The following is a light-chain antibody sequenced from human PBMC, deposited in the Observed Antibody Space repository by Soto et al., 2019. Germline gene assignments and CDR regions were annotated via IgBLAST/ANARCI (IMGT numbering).Light chain of an antibody. CDR2: GAS. J-gene: IGKJ2*01. CDR3: QQYNNWPPYT. Sequence: EIVMTQSPATLSVSPGERTTLSCRASQSVSSNLAWYQQKPCQAPRLLIYGASTRATSIPARFSGSGSGTEFTLTISGLQSEDFAVYYGQQYNNWPPYTCGQGTKLEIK. V-gene: IGKV3-15*01. CDR1: QSVSSN.